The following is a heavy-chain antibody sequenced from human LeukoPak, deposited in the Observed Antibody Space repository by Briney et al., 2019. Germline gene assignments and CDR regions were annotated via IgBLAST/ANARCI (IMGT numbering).Heavy chain of an antibody. D-gene: IGHD1-1*01. CDR1: GYTFIAYY. CDR2: ISAYNGNT. CDR3: AREGGPTGGAQDY. J-gene: IGHJ4*02. Sequence: ASVKVSCKASGYTFIAYYMHWVRQAPGQGLEWMGWISAYNGNTHYAQKVQDRVTMTTDTSTSTAYMELRSLRSDDTAVYYCAREGGPTGGAQDYWGQGTLVTVSS. V-gene: IGHV1-18*04.